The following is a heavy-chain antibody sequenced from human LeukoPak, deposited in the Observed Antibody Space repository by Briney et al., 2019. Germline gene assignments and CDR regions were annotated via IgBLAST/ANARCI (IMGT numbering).Heavy chain of an antibody. J-gene: IGHJ4*02. Sequence: QSGGSLRLSCAPSGFAFSAYGMHWVRQAPGKGLEYVSAINSNGGSTYYANSVKGRFTVSRDNSKNTLYLQMGSLRGEDMAVYYCAREGSNGESDFWGQGTLVTVSS. CDR1: GFAFSAYG. CDR3: AREGSNGESDF. CDR2: INSNGGST. D-gene: IGHD6-13*01. V-gene: IGHV3-64*01.